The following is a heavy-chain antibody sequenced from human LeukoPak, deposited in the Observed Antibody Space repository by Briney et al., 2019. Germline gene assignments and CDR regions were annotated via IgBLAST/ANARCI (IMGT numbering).Heavy chain of an antibody. CDR1: GYTFTSYY. CDR3: ARYHSKHYFDY. CDR2: INPSGGST. D-gene: IGHD4-11*01. Sequence: GASVEVSCKASGYTFTSYYMHWVRQAPGQGLEWMGIINPSGGSTSYAQKFQGRVTMTRDTSTSTVYMELSSLRSEDTAVYYCARYHSKHYFDYWGQGTLVTVSS. V-gene: IGHV1-46*01. J-gene: IGHJ4*02.